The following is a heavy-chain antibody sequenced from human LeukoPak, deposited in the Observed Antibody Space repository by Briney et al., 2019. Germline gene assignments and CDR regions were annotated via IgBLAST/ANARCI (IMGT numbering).Heavy chain of an antibody. V-gene: IGHV6-1*01. CDR1: GDSVSSNNAA. CDR2: TFYRSQWYN. Sequence: SQTLSLTCAISGDSVSSNNAAWNWIRQSPSRGLEWLGRTFYRSQWYNDYAVSVRSRIIINPDTSKNQFSLQLNSVTPEDTAVYYCAGEGTLVRGVMNHFDYWGQGILVTVSS. J-gene: IGHJ4*02. D-gene: IGHD3-10*01. CDR3: AGEGTLVRGVMNHFDY.